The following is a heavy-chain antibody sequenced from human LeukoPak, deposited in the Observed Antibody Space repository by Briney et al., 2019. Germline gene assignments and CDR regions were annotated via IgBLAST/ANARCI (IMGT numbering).Heavy chain of an antibody. D-gene: IGHD6-13*01. CDR3: AREPSSSWYGAFDI. Sequence: ASVKVSCKASGYTFTGYYMHWVRQAPGQGLEWMGWINPNSGGTNYAQKFQGRVTMTRDTSISTAYMELSRLRSEDTAVYYCAREPSSSWYGAFDIWGQGTMVTVSS. J-gene: IGHJ3*02. CDR2: INPNSGGT. CDR1: GYTFTGYY. V-gene: IGHV1-2*02.